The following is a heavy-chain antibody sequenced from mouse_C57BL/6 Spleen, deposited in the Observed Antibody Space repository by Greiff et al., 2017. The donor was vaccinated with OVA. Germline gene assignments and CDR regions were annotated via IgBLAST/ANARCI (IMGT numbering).Heavy chain of an antibody. CDR2: INPSSGYT. J-gene: IGHJ2*01. CDR1: GYTFTSYW. CDR3: ARSESIYFDY. Sequence: QVHVKQSGAELAKPGASVKLSCKASGYTFTSYWMHWVKQRPGQGLEWIGYINPSSGYTKYNQKFKDKATLTADKSSSTADMQLSSLTYEDSAVYYCARSESIYFDYWGQGTTLTVSS. D-gene: IGHD2-10*02. V-gene: IGHV1-7*01.